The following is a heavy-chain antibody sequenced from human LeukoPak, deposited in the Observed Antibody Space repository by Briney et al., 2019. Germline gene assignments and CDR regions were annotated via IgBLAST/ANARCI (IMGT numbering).Heavy chain of an antibody. J-gene: IGHJ4*02. V-gene: IGHV3-33*01. Sequence: GRSLRLSCAASGISFSNYGMHWVRQAPGKGLEWVAIIWYDGSKKDYADSVKGRFIISRDNSKNTLYLQMDSLRAEDTAVYYCARDTPIAAAVTAYALDYWGQGTLVTVSS. CDR3: ARDTPIAAAVTAYALDY. CDR1: GISFSNYG. D-gene: IGHD6-13*01. CDR2: IWYDGSKK.